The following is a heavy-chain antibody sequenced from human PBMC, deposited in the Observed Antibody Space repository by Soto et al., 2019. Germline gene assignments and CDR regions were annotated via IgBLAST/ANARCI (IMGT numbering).Heavy chain of an antibody. Sequence: EVQLVESGGGLVKPGGSLRLSCAASGFTFSSYSMNWVRQAPGKGLEWVSSISSSSSYIYYADSVKGRFTISRDNAKNSLYLQMNSLRAADTAVYYCARDGGVGWFDPWGQGTLVTVSS. CDR3: ARDGGVGWFDP. D-gene: IGHD3-3*01. J-gene: IGHJ5*02. CDR1: GFTFSSYS. CDR2: ISSSSSYI. V-gene: IGHV3-21*01.